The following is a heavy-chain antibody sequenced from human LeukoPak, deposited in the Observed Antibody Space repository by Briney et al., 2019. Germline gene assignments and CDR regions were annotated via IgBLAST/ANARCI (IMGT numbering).Heavy chain of an antibody. V-gene: IGHV4-31*03. CDR2: IYYSGST. D-gene: IGHD6-13*01. CDR3: ARAHGIAAADTTYYFDS. Sequence: SQTLSLTCTVSGGSISSGGYYWSWIRQHPGQGLEWIGYIYYSGSTYYNPSPKSRVTISVDTSKNQFSLKLSSLTAADTAVYYCARAHGIAAADTTYYFDSWGQGTLVTVSS. CDR1: GGSISSGGYY. J-gene: IGHJ4*02.